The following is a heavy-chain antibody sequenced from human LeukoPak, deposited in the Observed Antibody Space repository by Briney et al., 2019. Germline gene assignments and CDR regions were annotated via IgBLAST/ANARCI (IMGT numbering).Heavy chain of an antibody. V-gene: IGHV1-18*01. D-gene: IGHD3-22*01. Sequence: ASVKVSCKASGYTFTSYGISWVRQAPGQGREWMGWISAYNGNTNYAQKLQGRVTMTTDTSTSTAYMALRSLRSDDTAVYYCERVIVESEYYYDSSGYRANWFDPWGQGTLVTVSS. CDR1: GYTFTSYG. CDR3: ERVIVESEYYYDSSGYRANWFDP. J-gene: IGHJ5*02. CDR2: ISAYNGNT.